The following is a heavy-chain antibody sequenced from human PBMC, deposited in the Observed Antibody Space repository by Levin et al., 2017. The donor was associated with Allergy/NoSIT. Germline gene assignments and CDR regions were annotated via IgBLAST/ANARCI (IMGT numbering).Heavy chain of an antibody. D-gene: IGHD2-8*02. CDR1: GFTVSSNY. J-gene: IGHJ4*02. CDR3: ARAGTGARYFDY. CDR2: IYSGGST. Sequence: SCAASGFTVSSNYMSWVRQAPGKGLEWVSVIYSGGSTYYADSVKGRFTISRDNSKNTLYLQMNSLRAEDTAVYYCARAGTGARYFDYWGQGTLVTVSS. V-gene: IGHV3-53*01.